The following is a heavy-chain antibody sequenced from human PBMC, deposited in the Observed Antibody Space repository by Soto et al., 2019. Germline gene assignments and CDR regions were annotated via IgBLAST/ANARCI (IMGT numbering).Heavy chain of an antibody. CDR3: ARALAARPGYYYYYYGMDV. D-gene: IGHD6-6*01. J-gene: IGHJ6*02. Sequence: QLQQWGAGLLKPSETLSLTCAVYGGSFSGYYWSWIRQPPGKGLEWIGEINHSGSTNYNPSLKSRVTISVDTSKNQFSLKLSSVTAADTAVYYCARALAARPGYYYYYYGMDVWGQGTTVTVSS. CDR2: INHSGST. V-gene: IGHV4-34*01. CDR1: GGSFSGYY.